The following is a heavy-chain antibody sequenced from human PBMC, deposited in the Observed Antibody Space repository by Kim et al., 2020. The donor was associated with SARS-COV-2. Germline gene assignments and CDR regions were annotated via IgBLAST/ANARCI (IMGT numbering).Heavy chain of an antibody. Sequence: ASVKVSCKASGYTFTSYGISWVRQAPGQGLEWMGWISAYNGNTNYAQKLQGRVTMTTDTSTSTAYMELRSLRSDDTAVYYCARDLYYYGSGSYYHQSYWYFDLWGRGTLVTVSS. J-gene: IGHJ2*01. D-gene: IGHD3-10*01. CDR1: GYTFTSYG. V-gene: IGHV1-18*01. CDR3: ARDLYYYGSGSYYHQSYWYFDL. CDR2: ISAYNGNT.